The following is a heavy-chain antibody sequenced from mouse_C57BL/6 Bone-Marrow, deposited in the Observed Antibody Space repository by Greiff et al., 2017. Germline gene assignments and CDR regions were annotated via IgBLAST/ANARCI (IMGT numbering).Heavy chain of an antibody. V-gene: IGHV1-82*01. D-gene: IGHD1-1*01. CDR1: GYAFSSSW. Sequence: VKLQQSGPELVKPGASVKISCKASGYAFSSSWMNWVKQRPGKGLEWIGRIYPGDGDTNYNGKFKGKATLTADKSSSTAYMQLSSLTSEDSAVYFCAKSYGSNAWFAYWGQGTLVTVSA. CDR2: IYPGDGDT. CDR3: AKSYGSNAWFAY. J-gene: IGHJ3*01.